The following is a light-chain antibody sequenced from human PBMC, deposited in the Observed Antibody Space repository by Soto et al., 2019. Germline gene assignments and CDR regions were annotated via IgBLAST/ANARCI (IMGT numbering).Light chain of an antibody. CDR3: SSYTTSSTRV. Sequence: QSALTQPASVSGSPGQSITISCTGTTSDVGHDNYVSWYQQFPGKAPKLIIYEVSNRPSGVSNRFSGSKSGNTASLTISGLQAEDEADYYCSSYTTSSTRVFGTGTKLTVL. CDR1: TSDVGHDNY. J-gene: IGLJ1*01. CDR2: EVS. V-gene: IGLV2-14*01.